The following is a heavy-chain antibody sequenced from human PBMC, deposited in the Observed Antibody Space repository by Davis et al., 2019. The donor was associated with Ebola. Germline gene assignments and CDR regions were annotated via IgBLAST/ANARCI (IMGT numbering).Heavy chain of an antibody. Sequence: PGGSLRLSCAASGFTVSSNYMSWVRQAPGKGLEYVSAISSNGGSTYYANSVKGRFTISRDNSKNTLYLQMNSLRAEDTAVYYCAANGMDVWGQGTTVTVSS. CDR3: AANGMDV. CDR1: GFTVSSNY. V-gene: IGHV3-64*01. J-gene: IGHJ6*02. CDR2: ISSNGGST.